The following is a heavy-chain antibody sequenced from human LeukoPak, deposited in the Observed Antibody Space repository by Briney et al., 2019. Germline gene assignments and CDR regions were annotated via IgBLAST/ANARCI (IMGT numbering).Heavy chain of an antibody. CDR2: IYSGGST. CDR1: GFTVISNY. Sequence: PGGSLRLSCAASGFTVISNYMSWVRQAPGKGLEWVSVIYSGGSTYYADSVRGRFTISRDNSKNTLYLQMSSLRAEDTATYYCARDSSNGWYHGYWGQGTLVTVSS. V-gene: IGHV3-66*01. CDR3: ARDSSNGWYHGY. D-gene: IGHD6-19*01. J-gene: IGHJ4*02.